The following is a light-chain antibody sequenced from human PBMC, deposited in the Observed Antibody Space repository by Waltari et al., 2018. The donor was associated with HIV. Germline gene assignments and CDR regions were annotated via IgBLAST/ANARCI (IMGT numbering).Light chain of an antibody. CDR3: SSYTSSNIYV. CDR2: EVI. CDR1: SSDVGAYDR. Sequence: QSALTQPPSVSASPGQSVTISFTGTSSDVGAYDRISFYHQPPGTAPKLMIYEVIYRPSGVPDRFSGSKSGNTASLTISGLQAEDEGDYYCSSYTSSNIYVFGTATTVTVL. J-gene: IGLJ1*01. V-gene: IGLV2-18*02.